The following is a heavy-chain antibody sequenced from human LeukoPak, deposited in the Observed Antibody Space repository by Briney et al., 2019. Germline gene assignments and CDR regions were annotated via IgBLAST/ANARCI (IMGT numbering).Heavy chain of an antibody. CDR3: ARDFPVCSSTSCYRDYYYYGMDV. CDR2: ISAYNGNT. D-gene: IGHD2-2*01. Sequence: ASVKVSCKASGYTFTSYGISWVRQAPGQGLEWMGWISAYNGNTNYAQKLQGRVTMTTDTSTSTAYMELRSLRSDDTAVYYCARDFPVCSSTSCYRDYYYYGMDVWGQGTTVTVS. J-gene: IGHJ6*02. V-gene: IGHV1-18*01. CDR1: GYTFTSYG.